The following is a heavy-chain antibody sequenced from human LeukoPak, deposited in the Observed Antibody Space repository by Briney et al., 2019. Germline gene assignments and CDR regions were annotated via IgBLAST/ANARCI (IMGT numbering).Heavy chain of an antibody. V-gene: IGHV3-30*18. CDR1: GFTFSSYG. CDR2: ISYDGSNK. J-gene: IGHJ4*02. Sequence: GGSLRLSCAASGFTFSSYGMHWVRQAPGKGLEWVAVISYDGSNKYYADSVKGRFTISRDNSKNTLYLQMNSLRAEDTAVYYCAKDVESRYYGSGSYMSDYWGQGTLVTVSS. D-gene: IGHD3-10*01. CDR3: AKDVESRYYGSGSYMSDY.